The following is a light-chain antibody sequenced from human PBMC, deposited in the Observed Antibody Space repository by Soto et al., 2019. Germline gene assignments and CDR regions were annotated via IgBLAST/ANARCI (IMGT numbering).Light chain of an antibody. CDR2: KAS. CDR1: QTLTVW. Sequence: DLPMTQSPSTLSASVGDRVAITCRASQTLTVWLAWYQQKPGKAPKLLISKASSLESGVPSRFSGSGSGTDFTLTIRSLQPDDFATYYCQQYSTYPLTFGGGTKVEI. CDR3: QQYSTYPLT. J-gene: IGKJ4*01. V-gene: IGKV1-5*03.